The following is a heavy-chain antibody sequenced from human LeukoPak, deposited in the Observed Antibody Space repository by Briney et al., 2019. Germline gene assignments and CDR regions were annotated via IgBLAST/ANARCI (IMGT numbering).Heavy chain of an antibody. D-gene: IGHD2-8*01. CDR3: AKDLADILLIPHDS. J-gene: IGHJ4*02. CDR1: GFTFSSYA. Sequence: PGGSLRLSCVASGFTFSSYAMSWVRQAPGKGLEWVSVISGSGGSTYYADSVKGRFTISRDNSENMLYLQMNSLRAEDTALYYCAKDLADILLIPHDSWGQGTLVTVSS. CDR2: ISGSGGST. V-gene: IGHV3-23*01.